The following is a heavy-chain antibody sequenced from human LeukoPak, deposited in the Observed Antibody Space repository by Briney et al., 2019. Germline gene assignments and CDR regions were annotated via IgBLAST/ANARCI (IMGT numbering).Heavy chain of an antibody. V-gene: IGHV6-1*01. CDR3: ARDPVRCSGGRCSSGSFDN. Sequence: SQTLSLTCAISGDSVSSNSAAWTWIRQSPSRGLEWLGRTYYRSKWYNDYAVSVKSRITINPDTSKNQFSLKLSSVTAADTAVYYCARDPVRCSGGRCSSGSFDNWGQGTLVTVSS. J-gene: IGHJ4*02. CDR1: GDSVSSNSAA. CDR2: TYYRSKWYN. D-gene: IGHD2-15*01.